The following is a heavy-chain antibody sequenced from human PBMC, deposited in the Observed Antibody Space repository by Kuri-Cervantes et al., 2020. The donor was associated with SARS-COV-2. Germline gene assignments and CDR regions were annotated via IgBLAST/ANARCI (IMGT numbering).Heavy chain of an antibody. CDR3: AIRVPKSRDSSGYYSDYYYYGMDV. Sequence: ASVKVSCKASGYTFTSYYMHWVRQAPGQGLEWRGIINPSGGSTSYAQKFQGRVTMTRDTSTSTVYMELSSLRSEDTAVYYCAIRVPKSRDSSGYYSDYYYYGMDVWGQGTTVTVSS. D-gene: IGHD3-22*01. V-gene: IGHV1-46*01. CDR2: INPSGGST. CDR1: GYTFTSYY. J-gene: IGHJ6*02.